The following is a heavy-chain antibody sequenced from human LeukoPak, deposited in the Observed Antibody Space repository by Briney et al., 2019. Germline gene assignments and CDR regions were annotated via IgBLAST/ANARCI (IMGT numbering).Heavy chain of an antibody. CDR1: GFTFSGYW. J-gene: IGHJ4*02. V-gene: IGHV3-7*01. CDR2: IKHDGSDK. CDR3: ARGRY. Sequence: GESLKISCAASGFTFSGYWMSWVRQTPGKGLEWVANIKHDGSDKYYVDSVKGRFTISRDNAKNSLYLQMNSLRAEDTAVYYCARGRYWGQGTLVTVSS.